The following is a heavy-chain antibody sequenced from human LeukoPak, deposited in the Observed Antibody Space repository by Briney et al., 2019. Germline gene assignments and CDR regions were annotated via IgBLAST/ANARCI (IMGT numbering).Heavy chain of an antibody. CDR1: GGSISSYY. V-gene: IGHV4-59*01. CDR3: ARAKTYGTNGACYTAIDY. D-gene: IGHD2-8*01. J-gene: IGHJ4*02. CDR2: IYYSGST. Sequence: SETLSLTCTVSGGSISSYYWSWIRQPPVKGLEWIGYIYYSGSTNYNPSLKSRVTISVDTSKNQFSLKLSSVTAADTAVYYCARAKTYGTNGACYTAIDYWGQGTLVTVSS.